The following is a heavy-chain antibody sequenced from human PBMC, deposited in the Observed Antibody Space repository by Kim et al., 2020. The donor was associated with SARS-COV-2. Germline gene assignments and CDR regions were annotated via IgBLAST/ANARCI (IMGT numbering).Heavy chain of an antibody. J-gene: IGHJ4*02. CDR3: ARGETVATITSPYFDY. CDR2: INPSGGST. Sequence: ASVKVSCKASGYTFTSYYMHWVRQAPGQGLEWMGIINPSGGSTSYAQKFQGRVTMTRDTSTSTVYMELSSLRSEDTAVYYCARGETVATITSPYFDYWGQGTLVTVSS. D-gene: IGHD5-12*01. CDR1: GYTFTSYY. V-gene: IGHV1-46*01.